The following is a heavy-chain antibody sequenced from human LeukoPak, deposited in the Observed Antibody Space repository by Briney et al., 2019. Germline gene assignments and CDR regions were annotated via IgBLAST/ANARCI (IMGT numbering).Heavy chain of an antibody. CDR3: ARTQTPYYYVSSGYLNWFDP. D-gene: IGHD3-22*01. J-gene: IGHJ5*02. Sequence: GGSLRLSCAASGFTFSSYGMHWVRQAPGKGLEWVAVIWYDGSNKYYADSVKGRFTISRDNSKNTLYLQMNSLRAEDTAVYYCARTQTPYYYVSSGYLNWFDPWGQGTLVTVSS. CDR2: IWYDGSNK. V-gene: IGHV3-33*01. CDR1: GFTFSSYG.